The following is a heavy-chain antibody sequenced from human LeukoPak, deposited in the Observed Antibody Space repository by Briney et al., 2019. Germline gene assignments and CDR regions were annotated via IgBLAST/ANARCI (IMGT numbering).Heavy chain of an antibody. CDR3: ARDYYFEY. CDR1: GFTVSGNY. V-gene: IGHV3-66*01. J-gene: IGHJ4*02. Sequence: QAGGSLRLSCAASGFTVSGNYMNWVRQAPGKGLEWVSVVYSDSRTYYADSVKGRFTISRDNAKNSLYLQMNSLRAEDTAVYYCARDYYFEYWGQGTLVTVSS. CDR2: VYSDSRT.